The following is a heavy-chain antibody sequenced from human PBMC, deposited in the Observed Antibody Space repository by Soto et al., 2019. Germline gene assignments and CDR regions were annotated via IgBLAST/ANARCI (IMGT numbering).Heavy chain of an antibody. J-gene: IGHJ4*02. V-gene: IGHV5-51*01. CDR2: IYPGDYET. CDR1: GYTFSNFW. D-gene: IGHD6-13*01. Sequence: PXESLTISCQCSGYTFSNFWIAWVRQLPGKGLEWMGIIYPGDYETRYSPSFHGKVTISADRSIGTAYLQWSSLEASDSAFYFCARSPRSSPYFDYWGQGALVTVSS. CDR3: ARSPRSSPYFDY.